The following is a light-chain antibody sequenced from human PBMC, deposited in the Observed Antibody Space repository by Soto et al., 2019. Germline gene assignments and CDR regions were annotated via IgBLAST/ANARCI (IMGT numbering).Light chain of an antibody. V-gene: IGLV2-8*01. Sequence: QSALTQPPSASGSPGQSVTISCTGTSSDVGGYNYVSWYQQYPGRAPKLMIYEVTKRPSGVPDRFSGSKSGNTASLTVSGLQAEDEADYDCSSDSASNNFYFVFGGGTKLTVL. CDR1: SSDVGGYNY. CDR3: SSDSASNNFYFV. J-gene: IGLJ3*02. CDR2: EVT.